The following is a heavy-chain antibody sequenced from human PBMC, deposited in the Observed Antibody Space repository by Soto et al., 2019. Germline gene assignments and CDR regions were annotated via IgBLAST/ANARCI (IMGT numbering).Heavy chain of an antibody. CDR2: INHSGST. CDR3: AMGYYDSSGYYQFDY. D-gene: IGHD3-22*01. CDR1: GGSISNGYYY. J-gene: IGHJ4*03. Sequence: SETLSLTCTVSGGSISNGYYYWSWVRQNPGKGLEWIGEINHSGSTNYNPSLKSRVTISVDTSKNQFSLKLSSVTAADTAVYYCAMGYYDSSGYYQFDYWGQGTTVTVSS. V-gene: IGHV4-39*07.